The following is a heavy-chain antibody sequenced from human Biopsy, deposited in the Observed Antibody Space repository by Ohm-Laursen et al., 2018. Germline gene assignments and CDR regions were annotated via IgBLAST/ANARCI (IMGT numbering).Heavy chain of an antibody. V-gene: IGHV3-30*15. CDR3: AKDRYNYTPIGGFSMDV. CDR2: IAYDGRNT. CDR1: GFGMYA. D-gene: IGHD5-18*01. Sequence: SLRLSCSASGFGMYAMHWVRQPPGKGLEWLAVIAYDGRNTYYADSVKGRFTISRDNSRDTLYLQMSSLRAEDTAVYYCAKDRYNYTPIGGFSMDVWGQGTTVTVSS. J-gene: IGHJ6*02.